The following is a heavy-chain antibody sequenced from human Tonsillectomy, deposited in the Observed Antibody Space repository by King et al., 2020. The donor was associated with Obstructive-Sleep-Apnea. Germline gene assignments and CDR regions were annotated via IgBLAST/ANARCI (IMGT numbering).Heavy chain of an antibody. V-gene: IGHV3-11*01. CDR1: GFTFSDYY. J-gene: IGHJ6*02. Sequence: VKLVESGGGLVKPGGSLRLSCAASGFTFSDYYMSWIRQAPGKGLEWVSYISSSGSTIYYADSVKGRFTISRDNAKNSLYLQMNSLRAEDTAVYYCARVRGTGTTYYYYYGMDVWGQGTTVTVSS. CDR2: ISSSGSTI. D-gene: IGHD1-1*01. CDR3: ARVRGTGTTYYYYYGMDV.